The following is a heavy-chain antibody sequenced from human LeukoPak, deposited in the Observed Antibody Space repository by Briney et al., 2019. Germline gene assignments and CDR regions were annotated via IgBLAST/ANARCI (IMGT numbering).Heavy chain of an antibody. J-gene: IGHJ6*03. D-gene: IGHD6-19*01. Sequence: PSETLSLTCTVSGGSISSGSYYWSWIRQPAEKGLEWIGRIYTSGSTNYNPSLKSRVTISVDTSKNQFSLKLSSVTAADTAVYYCASEVIAVAAALGFDYYYYMDVWGKGTTVTVSS. CDR3: ASEVIAVAAALGFDYYYYMDV. CDR2: IYTSGST. V-gene: IGHV4-61*02. CDR1: GGSISSGSYY.